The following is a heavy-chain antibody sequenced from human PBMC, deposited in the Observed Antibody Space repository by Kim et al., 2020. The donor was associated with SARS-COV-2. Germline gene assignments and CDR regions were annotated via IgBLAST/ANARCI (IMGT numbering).Heavy chain of an antibody. CDR3: ARDKHVEKGWVDP. J-gene: IGHJ5*02. Sequence: HDAPSIKSRLTISLDTSENQFSLKLSSVTAADTAVYYCARDKHVEKGWVDPWGQGTLVTVSS. V-gene: IGHV4-31*02.